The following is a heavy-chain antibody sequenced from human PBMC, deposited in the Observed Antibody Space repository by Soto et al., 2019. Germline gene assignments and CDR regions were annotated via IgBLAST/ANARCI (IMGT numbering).Heavy chain of an antibody. CDR1: GFTFRSYA. Sequence: EVQLLESGGGLVQPGGSLRLSCAASGFTFRSYAMTWVRQAPGRGPEWVSAISGSGGSTYYADSVKGRFTISRDNSKNTLYLQMGSLRAEDTAVYYCAKEFTLQPFDPCGQGTLVTVSS. CDR2: ISGSGGST. V-gene: IGHV3-23*01. D-gene: IGHD5-18*01. CDR3: AKEFTLQPFDP. J-gene: IGHJ5*02.